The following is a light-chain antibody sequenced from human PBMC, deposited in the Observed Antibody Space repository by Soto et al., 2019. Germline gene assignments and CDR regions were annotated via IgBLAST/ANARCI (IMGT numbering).Light chain of an antibody. J-gene: IGKJ1*01. CDR2: GAS. V-gene: IGKV3-15*01. CDR1: QSVSTN. Sequence: EIVMTQSPDTLSVSPGERATLSCRASQSVSTNLAWYEKKPGQAHRLLLYGASTRATGIPARFSGSGSGTEFTLSISSLQSEDFAVYCCRHYSDWVRTFGQGAKVEIK. CDR3: RHYSDWVRT.